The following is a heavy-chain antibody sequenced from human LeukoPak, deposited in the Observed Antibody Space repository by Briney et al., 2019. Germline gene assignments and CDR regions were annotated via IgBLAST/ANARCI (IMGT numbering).Heavy chain of an antibody. CDR3: ARDRGHSGYDWGGCGGDCYSLGY. J-gene: IGHJ4*02. CDR1: GGTFSSYA. CDR2: IIPIFGTA. D-gene: IGHD2-21*02. V-gene: IGHV1-69*05. Sequence: ASVKVSCKASGGTFSSYAISWVRQAPGQGLEWMGRIIPIFGTANYAQKFQGRVTITTDASTRTAYMGLSSLRSEDTAVYYCARDRGHSGYDWGGCGGDCYSLGYWGQGTLVTVSS.